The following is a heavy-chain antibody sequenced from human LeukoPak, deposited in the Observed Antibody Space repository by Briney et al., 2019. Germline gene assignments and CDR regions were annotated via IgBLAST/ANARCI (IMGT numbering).Heavy chain of an antibody. J-gene: IGHJ4*02. CDR2: MSGSGGST. CDR3: TRRAGGNLYDLDN. D-gene: IGHD2-8*02. V-gene: IGHV3-23*01. CDR1: GFTFSSYA. Sequence: GGSLRLSCAASGFTFSSYAMSWVRQAPGKGLEWVSGMSGSGGSTYYADSVKGRFTISRDNSKNMVYLQMNSLRAEDTAVYYCTRRAGGNLYDLDNWGQGTLVTVSS.